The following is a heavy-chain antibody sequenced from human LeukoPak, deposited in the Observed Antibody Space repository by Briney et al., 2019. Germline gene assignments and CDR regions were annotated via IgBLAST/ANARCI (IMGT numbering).Heavy chain of an antibody. Sequence: ASVKVSCKASGYTFTSYDINWVRQATGQGLEWMGRMNPNSGNTGYAQKFQGRVTMTRNTSISTAYMGLSSLRSEDTAVYYCARGGTYYYGSGSYHHDYWGQGTLVTVSS. V-gene: IGHV1-8*01. CDR2: MNPNSGNT. CDR1: GYTFTSYD. CDR3: ARGGTYYYGSGSYHHDY. J-gene: IGHJ4*02. D-gene: IGHD3-10*01.